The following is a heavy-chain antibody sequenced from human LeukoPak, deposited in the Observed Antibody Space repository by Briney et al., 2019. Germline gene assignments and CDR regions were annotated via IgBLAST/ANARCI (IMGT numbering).Heavy chain of an antibody. CDR1: GFTFSSYA. J-gene: IGHJ4*02. Sequence: GGSLRLSCAASGFTFSSYAMSWVRQAPGKGLEWVSVIPRSGSTYYADSVKGRFTISRDNSKNTLYLQMNSLRAEDTAVYSCAKDAVAPGSGGDFFDYWGQGTLVTVSS. D-gene: IGHD3-10*01. V-gene: IGHV3-23*01. CDR3: AKDAVAPGSGGDFFDY. CDR2: IPRSGST.